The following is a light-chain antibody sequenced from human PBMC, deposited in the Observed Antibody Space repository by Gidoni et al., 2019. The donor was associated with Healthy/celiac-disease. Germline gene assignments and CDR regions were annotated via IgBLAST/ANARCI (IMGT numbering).Light chain of an antibody. CDR3: NSRDSSGNHPAV. Sequence: SSELTQDPAVSVALGQTVRITCQGDSLRSYYASWYQQKPGQAPLLVIYGKNNRPSGIPDRFSGSSSGNTASLTITGAQAEDEADYYCNSRDSSGNHPAVFGGGTQLTVL. J-gene: IGLJ7*01. CDR2: GKN. CDR1: SLRSYY. V-gene: IGLV3-19*01.